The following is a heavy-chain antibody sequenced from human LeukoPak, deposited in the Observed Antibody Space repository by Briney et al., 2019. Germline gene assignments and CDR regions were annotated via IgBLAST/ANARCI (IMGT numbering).Heavy chain of an antibody. J-gene: IGHJ4*02. V-gene: IGHV4-4*07. CDR2: MYTDGDT. CDR3: GRAPAGWGGTCPFDS. Sequence: SHTLSLTRDLSCASISGYWWRWTRHPAGGGLEWIGGMYTDGDTNYNPALKSRVTVSVDTSKNLFALKLISVTAADTALYYCGRAPAGWGGTCPFDSWGQGTLVTVFS. CDR1: CASISGYW. D-gene: IGHD2-15*01.